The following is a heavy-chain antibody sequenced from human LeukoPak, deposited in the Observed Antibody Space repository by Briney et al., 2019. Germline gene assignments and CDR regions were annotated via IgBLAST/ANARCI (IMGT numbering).Heavy chain of an antibody. J-gene: IGHJ4*02. CDR2: ISSTSAYI. D-gene: IGHD5-12*01. V-gene: IGHV3-21*01. Sequence: GGSLRLSCAGSGFALKSYSLTWVRQAPGKGLEWVSSISSTSAYIHYADSVKGRFTISRDNSKNTLYLQMNSLRAEDTAVYYCAKGRGYSGYDWGVFDYWGQGTLVTVSS. CDR3: AKGRGYSGYDWGVFDY. CDR1: GFALKSYS.